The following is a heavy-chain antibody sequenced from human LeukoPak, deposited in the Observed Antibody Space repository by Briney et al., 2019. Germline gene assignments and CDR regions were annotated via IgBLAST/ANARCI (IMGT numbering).Heavy chain of an antibody. V-gene: IGHV3-7*03. J-gene: IGHJ4*02. CDR1: GFAFSDYW. Sequence: GGSLRLSCAASGFAFSDYWMTWVRQAPGKGLEWVANIKQDGSEKYLVDSVKGCFTISRDNAKGSLYLQMNSMRAEDTAVYYCVRAPYYSGIEHYFDHWGQGILVTVSS. D-gene: IGHD3-22*01. CDR2: IKQDGSEK. CDR3: VRAPYYSGIEHYFDH.